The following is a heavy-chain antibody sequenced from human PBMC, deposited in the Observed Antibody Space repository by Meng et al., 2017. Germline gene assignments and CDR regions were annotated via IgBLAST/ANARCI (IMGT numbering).Heavy chain of an antibody. CDR1: GYNFPDYN. D-gene: IGHD6-25*01. CDR3: ARDEDISAAGKLFGDY. CDR2: INPKSGDT. V-gene: IGHV1-2*06. Sequence: VQPLESGDEVKKPGGSVKGSCQPSGYNFPDYNFHWVRRAHGQGLEWMGRINPKSGDTHYAKKFQARVIMTGGTSISTDYMELSGLRSDATAMYYCARDEDISAAGKLFGDYWGQGTLVTVFS. J-gene: IGHJ4*02.